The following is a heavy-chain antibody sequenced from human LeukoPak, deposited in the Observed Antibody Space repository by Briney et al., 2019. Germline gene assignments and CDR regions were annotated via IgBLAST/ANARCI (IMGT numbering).Heavy chain of an antibody. CDR3: ARVTRIAVAGTKFDY. J-gene: IGHJ4*02. D-gene: IGHD6-19*01. CDR1: GGSISSYY. CDR2: IYYTGNT. Sequence: SETLSLTCTVSGGSISSYYWSWIRQPPGKGLEWIGYIYYTGNTHYNFSLKSRVTISVATSKNQFSLKLSSVTAADTAVYYCARVTRIAVAGTKFDYWGQGTLVTVSS. V-gene: IGHV4-59*12.